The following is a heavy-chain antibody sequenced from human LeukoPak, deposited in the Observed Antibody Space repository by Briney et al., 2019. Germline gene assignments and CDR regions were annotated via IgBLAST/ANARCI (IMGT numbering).Heavy chain of an antibody. CDR2: IYSDGST. Sequence: GGSLRLSCAASVFTVSSNYMSWVRQAPGKGLEGVSVIYSDGSTYYADSVKSRLTISRDNSKNTLYLQMNSLRAEDPAVYYCARELTADYWGQGTLVTVSS. J-gene: IGHJ4*02. V-gene: IGHV3-66*02. CDR1: VFTVSSNY. D-gene: IGHD3-9*01. CDR3: ARELTADY.